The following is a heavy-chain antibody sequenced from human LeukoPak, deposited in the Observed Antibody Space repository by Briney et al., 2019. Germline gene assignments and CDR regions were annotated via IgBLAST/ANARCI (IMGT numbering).Heavy chain of an antibody. CDR3: AREGYRFTSAILTGYGYYFDY. V-gene: IGHV3-23*01. CDR2: ISGSGGAT. Sequence: GGTLRLSCAASGFTFSSYGMSWVRQAPGKGLEWVSGISGSGGATYYADSVKGRFTISRDNSKNTLYLQMNSLRAEDTAVYYCAREGYRFTSAILTGYGYYFDYWGQGTLVTVSS. CDR1: GFTFSSYG. D-gene: IGHD3-9*01. J-gene: IGHJ4*02.